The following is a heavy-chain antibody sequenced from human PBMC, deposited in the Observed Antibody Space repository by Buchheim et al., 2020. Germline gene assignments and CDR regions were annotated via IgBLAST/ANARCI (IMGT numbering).Heavy chain of an antibody. CDR1: GFTFRSYG. CDR3: AKDKDAGWFVMDY. J-gene: IGHJ4*02. D-gene: IGHD6-19*01. V-gene: IGHV3-30*18. CDR2: ISQDGSKI. Sequence: QIQLVESGGGVVQPRRSLTLSCAASGFTFRSYGIHWVRQAPGKGLEWVAGISQDGSKIYYGESMKGLFTISRDNSNKILFLQINALRAEDTALYYCAKDKDAGWFVMDYWGQGTL.